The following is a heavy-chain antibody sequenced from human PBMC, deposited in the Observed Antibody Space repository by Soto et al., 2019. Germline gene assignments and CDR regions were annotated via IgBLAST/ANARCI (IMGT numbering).Heavy chain of an antibody. CDR2: IWYDGSNK. CDR3: ARHDIPGIAVAIYGMDV. V-gene: IGHV3-33*01. Sequence: SLRLSCAASGFTFSNHGMHWARQAPGKGLEWVAVIWYDGSNKYYADPVKGRFTISRDNSKNTLYLQINSLRAEDTAVYYCARHDIPGIAVAIYGMDVWGQGATVTVSS. D-gene: IGHD6-19*01. CDR1: GFTFSNHG. J-gene: IGHJ6*02.